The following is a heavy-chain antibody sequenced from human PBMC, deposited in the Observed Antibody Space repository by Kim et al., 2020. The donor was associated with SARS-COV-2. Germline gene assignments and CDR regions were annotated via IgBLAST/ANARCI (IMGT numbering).Heavy chain of an antibody. Sequence: ASVKVSCKASGYTFTGYYMHWVRQAPGQGLEWMGRINPNSGGTNYAQKFQGRVTMTRDTSISTAYMELSRLRSDDTVVYYCARSMTTVTTAASGYYGMDVWGQGTTVTVSS. CDR3: ARSMTTVTTAASGYYGMDV. V-gene: IGHV1-2*05. D-gene: IGHD4-4*01. CDR2: INPNSGGT. J-gene: IGHJ6*02. CDR1: GYTFTGYY.